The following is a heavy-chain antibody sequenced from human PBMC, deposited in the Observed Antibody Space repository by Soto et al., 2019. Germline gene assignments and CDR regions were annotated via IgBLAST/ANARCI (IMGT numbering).Heavy chain of an antibody. Sequence: EVQLLESGGGLVQPGGSLRLSCAASGFTFSSYAMSWVRQAPGKGLEWVSAISGSGGSTYYADSVKGRFTISRDNAKNSLYLHMDSLRAEDTAVYYCAAIITMVPNWGQGTLVTVSS. J-gene: IGHJ4*02. V-gene: IGHV3-23*01. CDR1: GFTFSSYA. D-gene: IGHD3-10*01. CDR3: AAIITMVPN. CDR2: ISGSGGST.